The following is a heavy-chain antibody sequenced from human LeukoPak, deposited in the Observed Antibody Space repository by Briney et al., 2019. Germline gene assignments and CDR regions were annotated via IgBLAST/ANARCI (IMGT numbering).Heavy chain of an antibody. CDR2: IYHSGST. V-gene: IGHV4-4*02. D-gene: IGHD3-22*01. CDR3: ARLSRKGRIVVNTFDI. J-gene: IGHJ3*02. Sequence: PSETLSLTCAVSGGSISSSYWWTWVRQPPGKGLEWIGEIYHSGSTNYNPSLKSRLTMSLDKSRNQFSLKLTSVTAADTAVYFCARLSRKGRIVVNTFDIWGQGTLVTVSS. CDR1: GGSISSSYW.